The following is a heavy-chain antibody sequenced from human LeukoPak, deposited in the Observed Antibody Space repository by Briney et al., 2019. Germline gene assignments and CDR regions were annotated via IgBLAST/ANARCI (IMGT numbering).Heavy chain of an antibody. J-gene: IGHJ5*02. CDR3: ARSKMLDL. CDR2: INSDTGGT. CDR1: GYTFTGYY. Sequence: ASVKVSCKASGYTFTGYYMHWVRQAPGQGLEWMGWINSDTGGTKYEQKFQGRVTMTRDTSITTAYMEVIGLTYDDTAIYYCARSKMLDLWGQGTLVTVSS. V-gene: IGHV1-2*02.